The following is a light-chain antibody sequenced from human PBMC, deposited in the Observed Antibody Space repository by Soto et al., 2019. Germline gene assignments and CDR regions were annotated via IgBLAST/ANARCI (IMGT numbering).Light chain of an antibody. CDR2: SAF. J-gene: IGKJ1*01. CDR3: RYYGSTPCT. Sequence: EIVLTQSPGTLSLSPGERGTLSCRASQSVSSNYLAWYQQKPGQAPRLLIYSAFSRATGITERFSGSGSGTDFTLTISRLEPEDFAVYYCRYYGSTPCTFGQGTKVEIK. CDR1: QSVSSNY. V-gene: IGKV3-20*01.